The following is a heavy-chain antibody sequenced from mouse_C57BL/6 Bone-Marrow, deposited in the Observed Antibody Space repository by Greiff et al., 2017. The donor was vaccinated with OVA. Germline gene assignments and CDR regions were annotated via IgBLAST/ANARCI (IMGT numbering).Heavy chain of an antibody. CDR2: ISSGGSYT. V-gene: IGHV5-6*01. CDR1: GFTFSSYG. D-gene: IGHD4-1*01. CDR3: ARRGTGKRTWFDY. Sequence: EVHLVESGGDLVKPGGSLKLSCAASGFTFSSYGMSWVRQTPDKRLEWVATISSGGSYTYYPDSVKGRFTISRDNSKNTRYLQMSSLKSQDADMYDCARRGTGKRTWFDYWGQGTLVTVSA. J-gene: IGHJ3*01.